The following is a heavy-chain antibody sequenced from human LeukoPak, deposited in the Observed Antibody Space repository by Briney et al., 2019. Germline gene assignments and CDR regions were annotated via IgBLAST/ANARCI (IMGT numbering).Heavy chain of an antibody. V-gene: IGHV4-39*01. CDR1: GGSISSSSYY. CDR3: ARRRDDGDYWFDP. CDR2: IYYSQTT. D-gene: IGHD4-17*01. Sequence: PSETLSLTCTVSGGSISSSSYYWGWIRQPPGKGLEWIGSIYYSQTTYYNPSLKSRVTISVDTSKNQFSLKLSSVTAADTAVYYCARRRDDGDYWFDPWGQGTLVTVSS. J-gene: IGHJ5*02.